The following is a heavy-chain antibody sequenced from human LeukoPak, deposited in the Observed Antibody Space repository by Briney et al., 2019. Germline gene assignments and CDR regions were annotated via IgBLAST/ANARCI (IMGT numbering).Heavy chain of an antibody. J-gene: IGHJ3*02. CDR2: ISWNSGSI. D-gene: IGHD1-26*01. CDR1: GLIFDNYA. Sequence: ARSLRLSCAASGLIFDNYAMHWVRQAPGKGLEWVSGISWNSGSIGYADSVKGRFTISRDNAKNSLYLQMNSLRAGDTALYYCSKGRANSGGGDAFDIWGQGTIVTVSS. V-gene: IGHV3-9*01. CDR3: SKGRANSGGGDAFDI.